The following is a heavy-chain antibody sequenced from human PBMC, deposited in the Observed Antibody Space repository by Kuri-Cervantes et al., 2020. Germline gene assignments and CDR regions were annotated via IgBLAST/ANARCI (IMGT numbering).Heavy chain of an antibody. D-gene: IGHD1-1*01. CDR3: ARQNQLVINAFEK. V-gene: IGHV4-59*13. Sequence: GSLRLSCTVSGGSISSYYWSWIRQPPGKGLEWIGYIYYSGSTNYNPSLKSRVTISVDTSKNQFSLKLSSVTAADTAVYYCARQNQLVINAFEKWGQGTMVTVSS. CDR2: IYYSGST. J-gene: IGHJ3*02. CDR1: GGSISSYY.